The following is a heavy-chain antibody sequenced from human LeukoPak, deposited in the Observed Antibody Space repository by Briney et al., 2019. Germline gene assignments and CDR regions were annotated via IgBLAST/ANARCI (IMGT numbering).Heavy chain of an antibody. D-gene: IGHD2-15*01. CDR2: ISGSGGST. CDR1: GFTFNNYA. V-gene: IGHV3-23*01. J-gene: IGHJ4*02. CDR3: AKDDLYCSGSSCFDY. Sequence: GGSLRLSCAASGFTFNNYAMSWVRQAPGKGLEWVSGISGSGGSTYYADSVKGRFTISRENSKNTLYLQVNSLRAEDTAVYYCAKDDLYCSGSSCFDYWGQGTLVTVSS.